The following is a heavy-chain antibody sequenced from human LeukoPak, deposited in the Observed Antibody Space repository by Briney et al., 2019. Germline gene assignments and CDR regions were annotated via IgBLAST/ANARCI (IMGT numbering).Heavy chain of an antibody. V-gene: IGHV1-69*13. CDR3: AGGEGQFLVPPDY. Sequence: ASVKVSCKASGGTFSTNPIRWVRQAPGQGLEWMGGTIPMFRKVNYAQKFQDRITITADESTSTAYLELSSLKSDDTAVYYCAGGEGQFLVPPDYWGQGTLVTVSS. CDR2: TIPMFRKV. CDR1: GGTFSTNP. J-gene: IGHJ4*02. D-gene: IGHD1-26*01.